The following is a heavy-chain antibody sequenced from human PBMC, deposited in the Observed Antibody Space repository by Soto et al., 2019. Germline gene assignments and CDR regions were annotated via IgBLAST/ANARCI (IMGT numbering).Heavy chain of an antibody. CDR2: ISRDGSNK. Sequence: GGSLRLSCAASGFTFSRYAIHWVRQAPGKGLEWVAVISRDGSNKYYVDSVKGRFTISRDNSKNTLYLQMNSLRDEDTAVYYCARSRNSAVADSFDFWGQGTMVTVSS. D-gene: IGHD3-10*01. J-gene: IGHJ4*02. CDR3: ARSRNSAVADSFDF. CDR1: GFTFSRYA. V-gene: IGHV3-30*04.